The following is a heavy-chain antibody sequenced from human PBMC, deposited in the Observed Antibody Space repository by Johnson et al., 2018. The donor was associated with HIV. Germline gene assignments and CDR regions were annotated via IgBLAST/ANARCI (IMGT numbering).Heavy chain of an antibody. CDR1: GFTFDDYA. J-gene: IGHJ3*02. CDR3: AKGIGPYLPVAAFDI. CDR2: ISWNSDTT. V-gene: IGHV3-9*01. Sequence: VQLVESGGGLVQPGRSLRLSCAASGFTFDDYAMHWVRQAPGKGLEWVSGISWNSDTTLYADSVKGRFTISRDNSKNTLYLQMNSLRAEDTAVYFCAKGIGPYLPVAAFDIWGQGTMVTVSS. D-gene: IGHD2-15*01.